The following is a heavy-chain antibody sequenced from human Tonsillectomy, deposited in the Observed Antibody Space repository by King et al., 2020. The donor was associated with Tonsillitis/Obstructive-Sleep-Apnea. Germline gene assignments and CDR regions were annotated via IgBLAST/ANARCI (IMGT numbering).Heavy chain of an antibody. CDR2: IWYDGSNK. Sequence: VQLVESGGGVVQPGRSLRLSCAASGFTFSSYGMHWVRQAPGKGLEWVAVIWYDGSNKYYADSVKGRFTISRDNSKNTLYLQMNSLRAEDTAVYYCAREEDWSSTSCPNGMDVWGQGTTVTVSS. D-gene: IGHD2-2*01. V-gene: IGHV3-33*01. CDR3: AREEDWSSTSCPNGMDV. CDR1: GFTFSSYG. J-gene: IGHJ6*02.